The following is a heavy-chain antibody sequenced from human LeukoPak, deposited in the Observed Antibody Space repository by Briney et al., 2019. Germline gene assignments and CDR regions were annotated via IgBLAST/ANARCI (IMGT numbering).Heavy chain of an antibody. CDR3: ARDGLGYTYGNDF. Sequence: RGSLRLSCAASGFTFSTYWMSWVRQAPGRGLEWVANIKEDGSEKYYVDSVKGRFTISRDNAKKSLFLQMNSLRAEDTAVYCCARDGLGYTYGNDFWGQGSLVTVSS. J-gene: IGHJ4*02. V-gene: IGHV3-7*03. CDR1: GFTFSTYW. D-gene: IGHD5-18*01. CDR2: IKEDGSEK.